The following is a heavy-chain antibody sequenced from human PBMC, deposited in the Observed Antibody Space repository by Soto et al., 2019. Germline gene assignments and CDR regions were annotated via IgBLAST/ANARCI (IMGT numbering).Heavy chain of an antibody. CDR3: VKDGSSGWPYYYGLDV. J-gene: IGHJ6*02. V-gene: IGHV3-30*18. D-gene: IGHD6-19*01. CDR2: ISYDGSNK. Sequence: PGGSLRLSCAASGFTFSNYGMHWVRQAPGKGLEWAAVISYDGSNKNYADSVKGRLTISRDNSKNTLYLQMSSLRAEDTAVYYCVKDGSSGWPYYYGLDVWGQGTTVTVSS. CDR1: GFTFSNYG.